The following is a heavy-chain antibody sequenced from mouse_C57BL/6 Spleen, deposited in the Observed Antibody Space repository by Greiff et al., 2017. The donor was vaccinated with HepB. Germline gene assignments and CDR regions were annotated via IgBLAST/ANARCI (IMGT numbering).Heavy chain of an antibody. Sequence: VQLQQSGPELVKPGASVKISCKASGYAFSSSWMNWVKQRPGKGLEWIGRIYPGDGDTNYNGKFKGKATLTEDKSSSTAYMQLSSLTSEDSAVYFCARDTTVVARYWYFDVWGTGTTVTVSS. V-gene: IGHV1-82*01. CDR2: IYPGDGDT. D-gene: IGHD1-1*01. J-gene: IGHJ1*03. CDR1: GYAFSSSW. CDR3: ARDTTVVARYWYFDV.